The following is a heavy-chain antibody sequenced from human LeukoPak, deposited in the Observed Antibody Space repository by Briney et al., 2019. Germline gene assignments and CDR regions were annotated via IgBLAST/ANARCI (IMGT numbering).Heavy chain of an antibody. D-gene: IGHD2-8*02. V-gene: IGHV3-23*01. J-gene: IGHJ4*02. CDR2: IFPSGGEI. CDR3: ATYRQVLLPFES. CDR1: GFTFSSYW. Sequence: GGSLRLSCAASGFTFSSYWMSWVRQAPGKGLEWVPSIFPSGGEIHYADSVRGRFTISRDNSKSTLSLQMNSLRAEDTAIYYCATYRQVLLPFESWGQGTLVTVSS.